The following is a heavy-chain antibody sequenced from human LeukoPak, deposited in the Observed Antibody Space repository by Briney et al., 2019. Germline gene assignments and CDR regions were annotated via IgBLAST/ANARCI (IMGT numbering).Heavy chain of an antibody. D-gene: IGHD6-19*01. V-gene: IGHV3-30-3*01. J-gene: IGHJ4*02. CDR1: GFTFSSYA. CDR2: ISYDGGNK. Sequence: SGRSLRLSCAASGFTFSSYAMHWVRQAPGKGLEWVEVISYDGGNKYYADSVKGRFTISRDNSKNTLYLQMNSLRAEDTAVYYCARGGYSSGWSQGGLDYWGQGTLVTVSS. CDR3: ARGGYSSGWSQGGLDY.